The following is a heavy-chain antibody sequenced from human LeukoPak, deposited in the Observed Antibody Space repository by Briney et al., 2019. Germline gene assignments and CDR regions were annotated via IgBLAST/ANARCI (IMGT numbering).Heavy chain of an antibody. Sequence: SETLSLTCAVYGGSFSGYYWSWIRKPPGKGLEWSGEINHSGSTNYNPSLKSRVTISVDTSKNQFSLKLSSVTAADTAVYYCARGSHDSSGYSLDYWGQGTLVTVSS. CDR2: INHSGST. V-gene: IGHV4-34*01. CDR1: GGSFSGYY. CDR3: ARGSHDSSGYSLDY. J-gene: IGHJ4*02. D-gene: IGHD3-22*01.